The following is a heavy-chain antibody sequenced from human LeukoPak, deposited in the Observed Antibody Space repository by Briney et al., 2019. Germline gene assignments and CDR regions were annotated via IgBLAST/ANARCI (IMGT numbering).Heavy chain of an antibody. J-gene: IGHJ4*02. CDR2: INHSGGT. CDR1: GGSFSGYY. V-gene: IGHV4-34*01. D-gene: IGHD2-2*01. Sequence: PSETLSLTCAVYGGSFSGYYWSWIRQPPGKGLEWIGEINHSGGTNYNPSLKSRVTISVDTSKNQFSLKLSSVTAADTAVYYCARGLGYCSSTSCSYEDYWGQGTLVTVSS. CDR3: ARGLGYCSSTSCSYEDY.